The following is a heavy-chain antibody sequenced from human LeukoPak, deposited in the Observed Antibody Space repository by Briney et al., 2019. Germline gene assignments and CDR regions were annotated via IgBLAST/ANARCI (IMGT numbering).Heavy chain of an antibody. J-gene: IGHJ6*03. D-gene: IGHD5-24*01. V-gene: IGHV4-59*01. CDR1: GYSITRGYF. Sequence: SETLSLTCTVSGYSITRGYFWGWIRQPPGKGLEWIGYIYYSGSTNYNPSLKSRVTISVDTSKNQFSLKLSSVTAAETAVYYCAREGRYRYGYNEYHSYMDIWGKGTTVTVSS. CDR2: IYYSGST. CDR3: AREGRYRYGYNEYHSYMDI.